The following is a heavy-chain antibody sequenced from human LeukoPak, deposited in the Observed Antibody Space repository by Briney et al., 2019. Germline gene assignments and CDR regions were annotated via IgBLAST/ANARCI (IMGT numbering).Heavy chain of an antibody. J-gene: IGHJ5*02. CDR1: GFTVSGNY. D-gene: IGHD3-9*01. V-gene: IGHV3-66*01. CDR3: ASSLLYYDILTGYYPFFP. CDR2: IYSGGST. Sequence: GGSLRLSCAASGFTVSGNYMSWVRQAPGKGLEWVSVIYSGGSTYYADSVKGRFTISRDNSKNTLYLQMNSLRAEDTAVYYCASSLLYYDILTGYYPFFPWGQGTLVTVSS.